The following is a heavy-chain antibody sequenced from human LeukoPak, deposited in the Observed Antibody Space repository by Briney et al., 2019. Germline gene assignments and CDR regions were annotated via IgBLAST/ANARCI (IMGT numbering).Heavy chain of an antibody. J-gene: IGHJ4*02. D-gene: IGHD6-19*01. CDR1: VYTFTDYY. V-gene: IGHV1-2*02. CDR2: IAPNSGDT. Sequence: ASVKVSCKASVYTFTDYYIHWLRQAPGQGLEWMGWIAPNSGDTNYAQRLQDRVTMTRDTSISTAYMELSRLKFDDTAVYYCARDIGSGWYWIGGNYWGQGTLVAVSS. CDR3: ARDIGSGWYWIGGNY.